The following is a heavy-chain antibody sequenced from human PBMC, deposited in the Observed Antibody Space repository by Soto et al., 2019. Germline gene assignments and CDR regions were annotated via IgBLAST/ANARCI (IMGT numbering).Heavy chain of an antibody. Sequence: QVQLVQSGAELRNPGASVKVSCKASGYTFSDWYIHWVRQAPGQGLEWMGWIKPNSGETMFAPKFRGGVSLTTDTSVSTAYMEVSNLRSDDTAVYFCARQITSPIGVWSGSLHFDHWGQGTLVTVSS. CDR2: IKPNSGET. CDR1: GYTFSDWY. V-gene: IGHV1-2*07. CDR3: ARQITSPIGVWSGSLHFDH. J-gene: IGHJ4*02. D-gene: IGHD3-3*01.